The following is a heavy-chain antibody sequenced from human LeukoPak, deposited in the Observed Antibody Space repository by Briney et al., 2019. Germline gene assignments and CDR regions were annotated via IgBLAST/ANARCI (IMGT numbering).Heavy chain of an antibody. CDR3: ARISGNFGVVAYYYYGMDV. CDR2: IYYSGST. D-gene: IGHD3-3*01. V-gene: IGHV4-39*01. Sequence: SETLSLTCTVSGGSISSSSYYWGWIRQPLGKGLEWIGSIYYSGSTYYSPSLKSRVTISVDTSKNQFSLKLSSVTAADTAVYYCARISGNFGVVAYYYYGMDVWGQGTTVTVSS. CDR1: GGSISSSSYY. J-gene: IGHJ6*02.